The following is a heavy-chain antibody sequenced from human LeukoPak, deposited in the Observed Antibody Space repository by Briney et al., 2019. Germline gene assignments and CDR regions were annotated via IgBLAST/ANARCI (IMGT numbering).Heavy chain of an antibody. J-gene: IGHJ6*03. CDR2: ISAYSGNT. V-gene: IGHV1-18*01. Sequence: GASVKVSCKASGYTFSSYGISWVRQAPGQGLEWMGWISAYSGNTHYAQKCQGRVTMTTDTSTTTAYMELRGLRSDDTAVYYCARAEKPNWGNYYYYCMDVWGKGTTVTVSS. CDR3: ARAEKPNWGNYYYYCMDV. D-gene: IGHD7-27*01. CDR1: GYTFSSYG.